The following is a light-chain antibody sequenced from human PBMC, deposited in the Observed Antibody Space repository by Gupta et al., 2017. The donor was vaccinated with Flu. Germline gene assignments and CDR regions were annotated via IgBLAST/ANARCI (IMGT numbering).Light chain of an antibody. CDR2: AAS. CDR1: QSISSY. Sequence: DIQMTQSPSSLSASVGDRVTITCRASQSISSYLNWYQQKPGKAPKLLIYAASRVKSGVPSRFSGSGSGTDFTLTISRRQPEDFATYYCQQRDSTPFTFGHGTKVDIK. CDR3: QQRDSTPFT. J-gene: IGKJ3*01. V-gene: IGKV1-39*01.